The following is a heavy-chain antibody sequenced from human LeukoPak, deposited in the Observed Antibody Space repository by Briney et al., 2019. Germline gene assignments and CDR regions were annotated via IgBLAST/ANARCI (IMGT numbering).Heavy chain of an antibody. CDR1: GFTFSSYA. CDR3: ARDFIQRVMATPYFDY. CDR2: ISGSGGTT. Sequence: PGGSLRLSCAASGFTFSSYAMSWVRQAPGKGLEWVSTISGSGGTTYYADSVKGRFTISRDNAKNSLYLQMNSLRAEDTAVYYCARDFIQRVMATPYFDYWGQGTLVTVSS. J-gene: IGHJ4*02. V-gene: IGHV3-23*01. D-gene: IGHD3-16*01.